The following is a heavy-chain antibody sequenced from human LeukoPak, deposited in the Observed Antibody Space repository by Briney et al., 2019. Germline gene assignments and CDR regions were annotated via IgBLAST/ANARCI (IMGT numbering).Heavy chain of an antibody. CDR1: GYSISSGYY. V-gene: IGHV4-38-2*01. D-gene: IGHD3-3*01. Sequence: SETLSLTCAVPGYSISSGYYGGWIRQPPGKGLEWIGSIYHSGSTYYNPSLKSRVTISVDTSKNQFSLKLSSVTAADTAVYYCARLNFGVVISWGQGTLVTLSS. CDR3: ARLNFGVVIS. CDR2: IYHSGST. J-gene: IGHJ4*02.